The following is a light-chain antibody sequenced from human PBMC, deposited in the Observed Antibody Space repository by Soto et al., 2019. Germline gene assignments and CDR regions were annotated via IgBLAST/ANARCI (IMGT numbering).Light chain of an antibody. J-gene: IGKJ1*01. V-gene: IGKV3-20*01. Sequence: EIVLTPSPGILSLSPGERATLSCRASPSVSTDFLAWYQQKPGQAPRLLIYGASTRATDVPDRFSGSGSGEDFTLTISRLEPEDFAVYYCQQYGSSPPRTFGQGTKV. CDR1: PSVSTDF. CDR3: QQYGSSPPRT. CDR2: GAS.